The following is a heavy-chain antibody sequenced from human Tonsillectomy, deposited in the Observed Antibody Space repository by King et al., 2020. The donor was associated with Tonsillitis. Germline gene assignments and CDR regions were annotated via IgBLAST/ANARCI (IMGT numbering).Heavy chain of an antibody. V-gene: IGHV5-10-1*03. CDR3: ARLIRDGIAVPAPGFDP. CDR2: IDPSDSYT. D-gene: IGHD6-19*01. J-gene: IGHJ5*02. CDR1: GYSFTNYW. Sequence: QLVQSGAEVKKPGESLRISCKGSGYSFTNYWISWVRQMPGKGLEWMGRIDPSDSYTNYSPSYQGHVIISADKSISTAYLQWGSLKASDTAKYYCARLIRDGIAVPAPGFDPWGQGTLVTVSS.